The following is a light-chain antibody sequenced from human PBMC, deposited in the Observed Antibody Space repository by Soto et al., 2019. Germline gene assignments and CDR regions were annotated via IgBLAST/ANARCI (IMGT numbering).Light chain of an antibody. CDR3: QQYGSSRT. J-gene: IGKJ1*01. CDR1: RSVDRSY. CDR2: AAS. V-gene: IGKV3-20*01. Sequence: ENVLTQSPGTLSLFPGERATLSCRARRSVDRSYLAWYQQKPGQAPRLLIYAASSRATGIPDRFSGSASGADFTLTISRLEPEDFAVYYCQQYGSSRTFGQGTRVEIK.